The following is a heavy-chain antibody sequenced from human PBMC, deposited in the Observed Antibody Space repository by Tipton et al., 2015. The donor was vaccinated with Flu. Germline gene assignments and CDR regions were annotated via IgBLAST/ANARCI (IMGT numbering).Heavy chain of an antibody. Sequence: TLSLTCTVSGDSISTTIYYWGWVRQPPGKGLEWIGSIYYSGTTHYNPSLKRRVTISVDSSKNEFSLTLASLTAADPAVYYRARDLWNDRRAYYYYGVDVWGQGTRVTVS. D-gene: IGHD1-1*01. CDR2: IYYSGTT. CDR1: GDSISTTIYY. V-gene: IGHV4-39*07. CDR3: ARDLWNDRRAYYYYGVDV. J-gene: IGHJ6*02.